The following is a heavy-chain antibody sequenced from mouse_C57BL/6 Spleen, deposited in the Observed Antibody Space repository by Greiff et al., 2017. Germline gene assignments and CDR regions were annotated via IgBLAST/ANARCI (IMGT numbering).Heavy chain of an antibody. Sequence: EVKLMESGAELVKPGASVQLSCTASGFNIKDYYMHWVKQRTEQGLEWIGRIDPEDGETTYAPQFQGQTTITADTSSSTAYLQISSLTSEDTAVCYCARWDYWGQGTTLTVSS. CDR3: ARWDY. V-gene: IGHV14-2*01. CDR2: IDPEDGET. J-gene: IGHJ2*01. CDR1: GFNIKDYY.